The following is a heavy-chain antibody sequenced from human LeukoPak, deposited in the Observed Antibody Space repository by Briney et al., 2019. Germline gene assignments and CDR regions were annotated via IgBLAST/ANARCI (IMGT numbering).Heavy chain of an antibody. CDR1: GDSISSSSYY. Sequence: SETLSLTCTVSGDSISSSSYYWEWIRQPPGKGLEWIGSTFYSGSTYYDPSLKSRITISVDTSKNQFSLKLSSVTAADTAVYYCARLSQQLVYYWGQGTLVTVSS. D-gene: IGHD6-13*01. CDR3: ARLSQQLVYY. J-gene: IGHJ4*02. V-gene: IGHV4-39*01. CDR2: TFYSGST.